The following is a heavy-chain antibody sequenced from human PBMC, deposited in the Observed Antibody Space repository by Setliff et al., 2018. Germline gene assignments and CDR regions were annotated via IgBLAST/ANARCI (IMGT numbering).Heavy chain of an antibody. CDR1: GFPFSTYW. V-gene: IGHV3-7*01. D-gene: IGHD4-17*01. J-gene: IGHJ5*02. CDR2: IKQDGSEK. CDR3: ARDPNGDYVGAFDP. Sequence: PGGSLRLSCAASGFPFSTYWLNRVRQAPGKGLEWVANIKQDGSEKYYVDSVKGRFTIARDNAQNSLYLQMDSLKAEDTAVYYCARDPNGDYVGAFDPWGQGILVTVSS.